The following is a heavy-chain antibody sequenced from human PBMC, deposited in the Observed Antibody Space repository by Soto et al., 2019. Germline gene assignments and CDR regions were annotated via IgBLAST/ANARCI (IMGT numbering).Heavy chain of an antibody. Sequence: SETLPVTCIVSCGTLSPNYWAWIRQPPGKGLEWVGYIYYGGTTSYNPSLDSRVTISVDSSKNQFSLKLSSVTAADTAVYYCARGRFVVVPAASRGYYVDYWGQGTLVTV. CDR1: CGTLSPNY. J-gene: IGHJ4*02. D-gene: IGHD2-2*01. CDR2: IYYGGTT. CDR3: ARGRFVVVPAASRGYYVDY. V-gene: IGHV4-59*08.